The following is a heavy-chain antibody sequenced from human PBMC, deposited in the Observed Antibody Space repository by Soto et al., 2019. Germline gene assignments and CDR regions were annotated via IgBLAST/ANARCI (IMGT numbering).Heavy chain of an antibody. D-gene: IGHD1-26*01. Sequence: EVQLLESGGGLVQPGGSLRLSCAASGFTFSSYAMTWVRQAPGKGLEWVSAMSGSGGSTYYADSVKGRFTISRDNSQNTLYLQINSLRAEDTAVYYCASRGSGSYYDYSGQGTLVTVSS. CDR3: ASRGSGSYYDY. J-gene: IGHJ4*02. CDR2: MSGSGGST. CDR1: GFTFSSYA. V-gene: IGHV3-23*01.